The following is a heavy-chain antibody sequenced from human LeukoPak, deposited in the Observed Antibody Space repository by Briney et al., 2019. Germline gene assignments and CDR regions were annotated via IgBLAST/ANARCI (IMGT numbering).Heavy chain of an antibody. Sequence: GASVKVSCKASGGTFSSYAISWVRQAPGQGLEWMGGIIPIFGTANYAQKFQGRVTITTDESTSTAYMELSRLRSDDTAVYYCARGPDYDILTGPNGPWGQGTLVTVSS. J-gene: IGHJ5*02. D-gene: IGHD3-9*01. CDR2: IIPIFGTA. V-gene: IGHV1-69*05. CDR3: ARGPDYDILTGPNGP. CDR1: GGTFSSYA.